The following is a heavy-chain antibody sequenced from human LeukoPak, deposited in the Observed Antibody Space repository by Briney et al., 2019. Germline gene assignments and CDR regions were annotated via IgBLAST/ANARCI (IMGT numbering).Heavy chain of an antibody. J-gene: IGHJ6*02. Sequence: GGSLRLSCTASGFTFGDYAMSWFRQAPGKGLEWVGFIRSKAYGGTTEYAASVKGRFTISRDDSKSIAYLQMNSLKTEDTAVYYCIRDSSTLGLDVWGQGTTVTVSS. V-gene: IGHV3-49*03. CDR2: IRSKAYGGTT. D-gene: IGHD5/OR15-5a*01. CDR1: GFTFGDYA. CDR3: IRDSSTLGLDV.